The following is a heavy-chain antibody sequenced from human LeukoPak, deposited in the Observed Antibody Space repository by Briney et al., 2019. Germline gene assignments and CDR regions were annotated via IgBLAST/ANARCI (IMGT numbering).Heavy chain of an antibody. CDR3: ARERGDNWNVGP. CDR2: IYHSGST. D-gene: IGHD1-20*01. CDR1: GGSISSSSYY. Sequence: SETLSLTCTVSGGSISSSSYYWGWIRQPPGKGLEWIGTIYHSGSTYYNPSLKSRVTISVDTSKNQFSLKLSSVTAPDTAVYYCARERGDNWNVGPWGQGTLVTVSS. J-gene: IGHJ5*02. V-gene: IGHV4-39*07.